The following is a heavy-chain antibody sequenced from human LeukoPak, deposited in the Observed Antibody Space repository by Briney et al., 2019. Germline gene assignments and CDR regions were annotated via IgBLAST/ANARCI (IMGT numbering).Heavy chain of an antibody. CDR1: GGSISSGDYY. V-gene: IGHV4-61*02. CDR3: ARVPLGGDYLDY. CDR2: IYTSGST. J-gene: IGHJ4*02. Sequence: SETLSLTCTVSGGSISSGDYYWSWIRQPAGKGLEWIGRIYTSGSTNYNPSLKSRVTISVDTSKNQFSLKLSSVTAADTAVYYCARVPLGGDYLDYWGQGTLVTVSS. D-gene: IGHD4-17*01.